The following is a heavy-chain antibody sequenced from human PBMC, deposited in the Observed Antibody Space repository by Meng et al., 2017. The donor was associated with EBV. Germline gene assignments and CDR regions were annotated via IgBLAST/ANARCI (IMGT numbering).Heavy chain of an antibody. CDR1: GGFFRSDS. V-gene: IGHV1-69*01. CDR2: LIPMSDAT. D-gene: IGHD3-10*01. CDR3: ASESGRGFTPDY. J-gene: IGHJ4*02. Sequence: VWVVVSGAGGKVQGSWVKVPSWTSGGFFRSDSVSRWRRAPGQGRGWMGGLIPMSDATHYAQKFQGRVTITADESTSTHYMHLSGLTSDDTAVDYCASESGRGFTPDYWGQGTLVTVSS.